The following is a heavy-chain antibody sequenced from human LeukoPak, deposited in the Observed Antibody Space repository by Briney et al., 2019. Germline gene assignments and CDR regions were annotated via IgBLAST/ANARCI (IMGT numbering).Heavy chain of an antibody. CDR2: IKQDGSEK. D-gene: IGHD2-2*01. V-gene: IGHV3-7*01. J-gene: IGHJ6*03. Sequence: PGGSLRLSCAASGFTFSSYWMSWVRQAPGKGLEWVANIKQDGSEKYYVDSVKGRFTISRDNSKNTLYLQMNSLRAEDTAVYYCAKDRASTSWHYYYYMDVWGKGTTVTVSS. CDR3: AKDRASTSWHYYYYMDV. CDR1: GFTFSSYW.